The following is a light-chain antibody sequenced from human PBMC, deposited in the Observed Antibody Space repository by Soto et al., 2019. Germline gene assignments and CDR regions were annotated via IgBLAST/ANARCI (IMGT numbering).Light chain of an antibody. V-gene: IGKV3-15*01. J-gene: IGKJ2*01. CDR1: RPVVRQ. Sequence: EIVLSQSPDALSLPPGERVSLSCRASRPVVRQYIAWYHQKSGQAPRLLIYGASTRATGIPARFSGSGSGTDFTLTISSLQSEDFAVYYCQHYNYWPYTFGQGTKVDI. CDR3: QHYNYWPYT. CDR2: GAS.